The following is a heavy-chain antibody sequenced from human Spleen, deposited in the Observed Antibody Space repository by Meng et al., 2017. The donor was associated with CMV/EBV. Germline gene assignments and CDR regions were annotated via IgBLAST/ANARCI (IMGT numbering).Heavy chain of an antibody. CDR2: ISHTGST. Sequence: QTLSLTCAVYGTSFSGYSWTWIRQPPGQGLEWIGEISHTGSTKYNPSLKSRVTISADTSRKELSLTLTSVTAADTAVYYCARGGLYSTMLDYWGQGTLVTVSS. CDR3: ARGGLYSTMLDY. J-gene: IGHJ4*02. V-gene: IGHV4-34*01. D-gene: IGHD2-8*01. CDR1: GTSFSGYS.